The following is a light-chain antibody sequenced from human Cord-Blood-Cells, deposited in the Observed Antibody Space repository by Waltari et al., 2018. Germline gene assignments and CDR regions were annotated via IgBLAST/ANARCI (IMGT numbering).Light chain of an antibody. V-gene: IGLV3-25*03. Sequence: SSQPPQPPSVSVSPGQTARHHRSGASLPKQDSFCYQQKPGQAPVLVIYKDSERPSGIPERFSGSSSGTTVTLTISGVQAEDEADYYCQSADSSGTYWVFGGGTKLTVL. CDR2: KDS. J-gene: IGLJ3*02. CDR3: QSADSSGTYWV. CDR1: SLPKQD.